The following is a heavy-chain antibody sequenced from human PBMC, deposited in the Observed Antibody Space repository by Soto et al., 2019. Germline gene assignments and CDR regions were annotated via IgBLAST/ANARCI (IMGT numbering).Heavy chain of an antibody. J-gene: IGHJ6*03. Sequence: GGSLRLSCAASGFTFSSYWMSWVRQAPGKGLEWVANIKQDGSEKYYVDSVKGRFTISRDNAKNSLYLQMNSLRAEDTAVYYCARDPSLGLIRDYYYYYMDVWGKGTTVTVSS. CDR2: IKQDGSEK. CDR3: ARDPSLGLIRDYYYYYMDV. D-gene: IGHD2-8*01. CDR1: GFTFSSYW. V-gene: IGHV3-7*01.